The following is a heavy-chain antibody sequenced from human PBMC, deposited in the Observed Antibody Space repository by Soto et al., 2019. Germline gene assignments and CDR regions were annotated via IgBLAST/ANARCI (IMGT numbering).Heavy chain of an antibody. CDR3: AGLDGTVFVTYFDF. CDR2: MRYDGSNK. CDR1: GFTLSSYG. V-gene: IGHV3-33*01. J-gene: IGHJ4*02. D-gene: IGHD4-17*01. Sequence: QVQLVESGGGVVQPGRSLRLSCAASGFTLSSYGMHWVRQAPGKGLEWVAVMRYDGSNKYYADSVKGRFTMSRDNFKNTLYLQMNSLRAEGPAVYYCAGLDGTVFVTYFDFWGQGSLVTVSS.